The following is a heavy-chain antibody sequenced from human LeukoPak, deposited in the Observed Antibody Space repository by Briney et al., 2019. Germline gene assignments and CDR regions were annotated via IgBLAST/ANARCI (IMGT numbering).Heavy chain of an antibody. V-gene: IGHV3-23*01. Sequence: GGSLRLSCAASGFIFSSYAMNWVRQAPGKGLEWVSGISGSDGSTYYADSVKGRFTISRDNSKNTLYLQMNSLRVEDTAVYYCAKDRVMYYYDSSGYTSYWGQGTLVTVSS. CDR2: ISGSDGST. CDR1: GFIFSSYA. CDR3: AKDRVMYYYDSSGYTSY. J-gene: IGHJ4*02. D-gene: IGHD3-22*01.